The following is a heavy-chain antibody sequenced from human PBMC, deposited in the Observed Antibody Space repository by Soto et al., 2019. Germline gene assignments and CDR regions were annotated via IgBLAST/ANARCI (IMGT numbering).Heavy chain of an antibody. V-gene: IGHV3-7*01. CDR3: ARCRDKCGTLNY. J-gene: IGHJ4*02. Sequence: XXSLSLSCAASGFTFSSYWMSWVRQAPGKGLEWVANIXQDGTXKYYLASVKGXXTISRDNXXNSLYLHMNSLRADDTAVYYCARCRDKCGTLNYWGQGTLVTVSS. D-gene: IGHD2-15*01. CDR2: IXQDGTXK. CDR1: GFTFSSYW.